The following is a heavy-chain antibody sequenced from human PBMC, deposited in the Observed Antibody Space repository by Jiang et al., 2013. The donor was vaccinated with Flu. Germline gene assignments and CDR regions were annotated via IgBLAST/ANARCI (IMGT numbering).Heavy chain of an antibody. V-gene: IGHV3-48*01. CDR1: GFTFSSYS. CDR2: ISSSSSTI. D-gene: IGHD1-20*01. J-gene: IGHJ4*02. CDR3: ARTYNWNDDIRGDFDY. Sequence: VQLLESGGGLVQPGGSLRLSCAASGFTFSSYSMNWVRQAPGKGLEWVSYISSSSSTIYYADSVKGRFTISRDNAKNSLYLQMNSLRAEDTAVYYCARTYNWNDDIRGDFDYWGQGTLVTVSS.